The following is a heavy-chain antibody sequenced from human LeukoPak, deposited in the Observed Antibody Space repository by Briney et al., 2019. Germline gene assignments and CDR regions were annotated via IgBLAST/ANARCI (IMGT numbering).Heavy chain of an antibody. CDR3: ARAGRIVVVPLRLTYYYYGMDV. J-gene: IGHJ6*02. V-gene: IGHV4-4*07. CDR1: GGSISSYY. Sequence: SETLSLTCTVSGGSISSYYWSWIRQPAGKGLEWIGRIYTSGSTNYNPSLKSRVTMSVDTSKNQFSLKLSSVTAADTAVYYCARAGRIVVVPLRLTYYYYGMDVWGQGTTVTVSS. CDR2: IYTSGST. D-gene: IGHD2-21*01.